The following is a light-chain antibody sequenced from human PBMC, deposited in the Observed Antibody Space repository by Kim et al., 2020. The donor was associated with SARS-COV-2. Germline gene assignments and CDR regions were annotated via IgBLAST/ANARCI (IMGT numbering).Light chain of an antibody. Sequence: PGGTVTLTCASSAGAVTSAHFPNWLQQRPGQAPRTLIYSTDNKQSWTPARFSGSLLGGKAALTLSGVQPEDEAQYYCLLYYGGVWVFGGGNKLTVL. CDR3: LLYYGGVWV. V-gene: IGLV7-43*01. J-gene: IGLJ3*02. CDR2: STD. CDR1: AGAVTSAHF.